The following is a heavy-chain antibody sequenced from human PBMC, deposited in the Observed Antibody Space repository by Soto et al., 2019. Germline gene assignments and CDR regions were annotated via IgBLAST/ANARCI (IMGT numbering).Heavy chain of an antibody. CDR1: GFTFSSDA. Sequence: PGGSLRLSCAASGFTFSSDAMSWVRQAPGKGLEWVSAISGSGGSTYYADSVKGRFTISRDNSKNTLYLQMNSLRAEDTAVYYCAKDLDDYGDFSDDAFDIWGQGTMVTVSS. CDR3: AKDLDDYGDFSDDAFDI. J-gene: IGHJ3*02. D-gene: IGHD4-17*01. CDR2: ISGSGGST. V-gene: IGHV3-23*01.